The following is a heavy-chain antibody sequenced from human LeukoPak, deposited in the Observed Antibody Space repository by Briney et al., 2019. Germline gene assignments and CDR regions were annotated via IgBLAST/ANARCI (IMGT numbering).Heavy chain of an antibody. CDR3: ARARNDYGDPGDY. D-gene: IGHD4-17*01. CDR2: ISESGGAT. Sequence: QPGGSLRLSCAASGFTFSDYEMRWGRQAPGKGLEWISYISESGGATYNAEPVRGRFTVSRDNAKNSMYLQMNSLRDEDTAVYYCARARNDYGDPGDYWGQGTLVTVSS. J-gene: IGHJ4*02. V-gene: IGHV3-48*03. CDR1: GFTFSDYE.